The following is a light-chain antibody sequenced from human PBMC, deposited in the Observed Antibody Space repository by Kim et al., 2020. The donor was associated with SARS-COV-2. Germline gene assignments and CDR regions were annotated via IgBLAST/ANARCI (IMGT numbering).Light chain of an antibody. CDR1: SSDVGGYNY. J-gene: IGLJ1*01. CDR2: EVS. Sequence: QSALTQPPSASGSPGQSVTISCTGTSSDVGGYNYASWYQQHPGKVPKVMIYEVSKRPSGVPDRFSGSKSGNTASLTVSGLQAEDEADYYCSSYAGTSNYVFGTGTKVTVL. V-gene: IGLV2-8*01. CDR3: SSYAGTSNYV.